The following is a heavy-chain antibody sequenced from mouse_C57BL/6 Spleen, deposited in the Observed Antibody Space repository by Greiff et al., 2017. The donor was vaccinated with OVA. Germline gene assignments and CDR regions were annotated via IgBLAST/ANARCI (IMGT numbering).Heavy chain of an antibody. CDR2: ISSGSSTI. J-gene: IGHJ1*03. Sequence: EVKLVESGGGLVKPGGSLKLSCAASGFTFSDYGMHWVRQAPEKGLEWVAYISSGSSTIYYADTVKGRFTISRDNAKNTLFLQMTSLRSEDTAMYYCARGTVWYFEVWGTGTTVTVSS. V-gene: IGHV5-17*01. CDR1: GFTFSDYG. CDR3: ARGTVWYFEV. D-gene: IGHD3-3*01.